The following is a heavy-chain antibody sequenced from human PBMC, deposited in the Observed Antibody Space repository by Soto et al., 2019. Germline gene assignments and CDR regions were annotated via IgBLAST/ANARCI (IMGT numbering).Heavy chain of an antibody. J-gene: IGHJ4*02. CDR2: ITYDGSNK. Sequence: GGSLRLSCAASGFTFSSYGMHWVRQAPGKGLEWVAVITYDGSNKYYADSVKGRFTISRDNSKNTLYLQMNSLRAEDTDVYYCAKEASRAPAAGYLDYWGQGTLVTVSS. V-gene: IGHV3-30*18. CDR3: AKEASRAPAAGYLDY. D-gene: IGHD6-13*01. CDR1: GFTFSSYG.